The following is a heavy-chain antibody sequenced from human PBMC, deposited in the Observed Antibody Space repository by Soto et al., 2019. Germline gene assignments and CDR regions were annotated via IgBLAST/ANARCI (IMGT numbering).Heavy chain of an antibody. CDR2: IRSKPNSYAP. V-gene: IGHV3-73*01. CDR1: GFTFSVSA. CDR3: TRPEMATGTV. D-gene: IGHD5-12*01. J-gene: IGHJ4*02. Sequence: GGSLRLSCAASGFTFSVSAMHWVRQASGKGLEWVGRIRSKPNSYAPAYAASVKDRCTMARYDSRNTAYLQMNSLKTGETAVYYCTRPEMATGTVRGQGTLVTVSA.